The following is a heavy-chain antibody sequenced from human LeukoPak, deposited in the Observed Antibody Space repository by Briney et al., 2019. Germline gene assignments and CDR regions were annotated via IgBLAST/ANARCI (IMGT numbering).Heavy chain of an antibody. CDR1: GGSISSSVYY. J-gene: IGHJ4*02. D-gene: IGHD6-13*01. V-gene: IGHV4-39*01. CDR3: ARRTGSSQDY. Sequence: SETLSLTCTVSGGSISSSVYYWGWICQPPGKGLEWIGSIYYSGSTYYNPSLKSRVTISADTSKNQFSLKLSSVTAADTAVYYCARRTGSSQDYWGQGTLVTVSS. CDR2: IYYSGST.